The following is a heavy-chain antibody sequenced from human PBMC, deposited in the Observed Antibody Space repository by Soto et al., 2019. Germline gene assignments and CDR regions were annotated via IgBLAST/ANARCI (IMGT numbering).Heavy chain of an antibody. Sequence: EVQLLESGGGLVQPGGSLRLSCAASGFTVSSYAMRWVRQAPGKGLEWVSTFTGSDSSTYYADSVKRRFTIPRYNSKNTPSLQMKSLTAEDAAVYYCAKAVAEVHYCYGMDVWGQGTTVTVS. J-gene: IGHJ6*02. D-gene: IGHD6-19*01. CDR1: GFTVSSYA. CDR2: FTGSDSST. CDR3: AKAVAEVHYCYGMDV. V-gene: IGHV3-23*01.